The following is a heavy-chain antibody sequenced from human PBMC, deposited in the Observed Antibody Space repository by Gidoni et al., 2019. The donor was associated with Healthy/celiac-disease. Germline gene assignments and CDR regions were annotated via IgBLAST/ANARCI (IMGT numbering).Heavy chain of an antibody. CDR2: ISGSGGST. J-gene: IGHJ4*02. CDR3: AKDLHVVVVVAATPGY. CDR1: GFTFSSYA. D-gene: IGHD2-15*01. V-gene: IGHV3-23*01. Sequence: EVQLLESGGGLVQPGGSLRLSCAASGFTFSSYAMSWVRQAPGKGLEWVSAISGSGGSTYYADSVKGRFTISRDNSKNTLYLQMNSLRAEDTAVYYCAKDLHVVVVVAATPGYWGQGTLVTVSS.